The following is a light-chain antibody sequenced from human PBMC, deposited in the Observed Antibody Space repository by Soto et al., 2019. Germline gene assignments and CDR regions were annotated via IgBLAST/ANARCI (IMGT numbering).Light chain of an antibody. CDR3: QQRSNWPIT. CDR1: QGIRND. J-gene: IGKJ5*01. Sequence: AIQMTQSPSSLSASVGDRVTITCRASQGIRNDLGWYQQKPGKAPKLLIYAASSLQSEVPSRFSGSGSGTDFTLTVSSLQPEDFAVYYCQQRSNWPITFGQGTRLEIK. V-gene: IGKV1-6*01. CDR2: AAS.